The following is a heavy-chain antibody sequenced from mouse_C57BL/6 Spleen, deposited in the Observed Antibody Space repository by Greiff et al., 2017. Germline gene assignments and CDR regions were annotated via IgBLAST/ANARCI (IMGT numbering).Heavy chain of an antibody. CDR2: IDPETGGT. CDR3: TVPSTGTRVLFAY. Sequence: VQLQQSGAELVRPGASVTLSCKASGYTFTDYEMHWVKQTPVHGLEWIGAIDPETGGTAYNQKFKGKAILTADKSSSTAYMELRSLTSEDSAVYYGTVPSTGTRVLFAYWGQGTLVTVSA. CDR1: GYTFTDYE. J-gene: IGHJ3*01. V-gene: IGHV1-15*01. D-gene: IGHD4-1*02.